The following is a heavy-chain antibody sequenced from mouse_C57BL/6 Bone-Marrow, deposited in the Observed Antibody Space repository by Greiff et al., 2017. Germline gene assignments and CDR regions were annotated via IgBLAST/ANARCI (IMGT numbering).Heavy chain of an antibody. Sequence: QVQLQQSGAELMKPGASVKLSCKATGYTFTGYWIEWVKQRPGPGLEWIGELLPGRGSNNYNEKFKGKAPFTAATYSNTADMQLSRLTTEDSAIYYGARTKRSHYYGSSPFAYWGQGTLVTGSA. J-gene: IGHJ3*01. CDR3: ARTKRSHYYGSSPFAY. D-gene: IGHD1-1*01. CDR2: LLPGRGSN. CDR1: GYTFTGYW. V-gene: IGHV1-9*01.